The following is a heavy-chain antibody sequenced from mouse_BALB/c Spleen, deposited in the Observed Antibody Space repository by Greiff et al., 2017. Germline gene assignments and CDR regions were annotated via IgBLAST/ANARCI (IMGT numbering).Heavy chain of an antibody. Sequence: QVQLQQSGAELMKPGASVKISCKATGYTFSSYWIEWVKQRPGHGLEWIGEILPGSGSTNYNEKFKGKATFTADTSSNTAYMQLSSLTSEDSAVYYCASMVTTSAWFAYWGQGTLVTVSA. J-gene: IGHJ3*01. CDR1: GYTFSSYW. CDR2: ILPGSGST. CDR3: ASMVTTSAWFAY. D-gene: IGHD2-1*01. V-gene: IGHV1-9*01.